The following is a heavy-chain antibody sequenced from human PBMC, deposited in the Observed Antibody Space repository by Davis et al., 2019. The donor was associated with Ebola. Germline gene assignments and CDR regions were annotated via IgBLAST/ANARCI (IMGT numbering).Heavy chain of an antibody. Sequence: SETLSLTCTVSGGSISSHYWSWIRQTPEKGLEWIGYIYYSGSTNYNPSLKSRVTISVDTSKNQFSLKLSSVTAADTAVYYCARHALRFLEWLPQPDVWGQGTTVTVSS. CDR1: GGSISSHY. CDR2: IYYSGST. D-gene: IGHD3-3*01. J-gene: IGHJ6*02. CDR3: ARHALRFLEWLPQPDV. V-gene: IGHV4-59*08.